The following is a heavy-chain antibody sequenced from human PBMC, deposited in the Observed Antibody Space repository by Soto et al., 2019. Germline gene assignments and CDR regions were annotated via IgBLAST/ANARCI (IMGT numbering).Heavy chain of an antibody. D-gene: IGHD3-10*01. J-gene: IGHJ5*02. V-gene: IGHV4-39*01. CDR3: ARQNGLLWFGELYAWFDP. CDR1: GGSISSSSYY. CDR2: IYYSGST. Sequence: SETLSLTCTVSGGSISSSSYYWGWIRQPPGKGLEWIGSIYYSGSTYYNPSLKSRVTISVDTSKNQFSLKLSSVTAADTAVYYCARQNGLLWFGELYAWFDPWGQGTLVTVSS.